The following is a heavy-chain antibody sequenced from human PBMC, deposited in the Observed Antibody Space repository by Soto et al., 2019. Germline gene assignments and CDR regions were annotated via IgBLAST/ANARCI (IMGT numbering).Heavy chain of an antibody. D-gene: IGHD3-10*01. Sequence: QVQLVQSGAEVKKPGASVKVSCKASGYTFTSYGISWVRQAPGQGLEWMGWISAYNGNTNYAQKLQGRVTMTTDTSTSTAYMKLRSLRSDDTAVYYCARARRGYRYYYYGMDVWGQGTTVTVSS. J-gene: IGHJ6*02. CDR2: ISAYNGNT. CDR3: ARARRGYRYYYYGMDV. CDR1: GYTFTSYG. V-gene: IGHV1-18*01.